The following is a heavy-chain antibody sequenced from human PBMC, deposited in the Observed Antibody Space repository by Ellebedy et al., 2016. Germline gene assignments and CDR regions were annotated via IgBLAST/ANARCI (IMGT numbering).Heavy chain of an antibody. Sequence: GGFLRLSCAASGFTFSSAWMSWVRQAPGKGLEWVGHFKTKTDGGTTDYAAPVKGRVTISRDDSKNTLYLQMNSLKTEDTAVYYCTRDYGDYKGAEYFQYWGQGALVTVSS. J-gene: IGHJ1*01. CDR3: TRDYGDYKGAEYFQY. D-gene: IGHD4-17*01. CDR1: GFTFSSAW. CDR2: FKTKTDGGTT. V-gene: IGHV3-15*01.